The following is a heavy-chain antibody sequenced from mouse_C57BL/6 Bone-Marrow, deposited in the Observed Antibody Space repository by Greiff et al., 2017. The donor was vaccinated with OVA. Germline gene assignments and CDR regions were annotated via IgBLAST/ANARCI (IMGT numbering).Heavy chain of an antibody. J-gene: IGHJ2*01. CDR2: IYPRSGNT. Sequence: QVHVKQSGAELARPGASVKLSCKASGYTFTSYGISWVKQRTGQGLEWIGEIYPRSGNTYYNEKFKGKATLTADKSSSTAYMELRSLTSEDSAVYFCARRVRDFDYWGQGTTLTVSS. V-gene: IGHV1-81*01. D-gene: IGHD2-13*01. CDR1: GYTFTSYG. CDR3: ARRVRDFDY.